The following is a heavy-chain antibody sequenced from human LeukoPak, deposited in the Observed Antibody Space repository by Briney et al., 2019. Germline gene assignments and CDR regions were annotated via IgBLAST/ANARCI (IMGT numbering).Heavy chain of an antibody. Sequence: GKSLRLSCAASGFTFTNYVMNWVRQAPGKGLEWVSSITGTADKTYDADSMKGRFTISRDNSKNTLSLQMSSLRVEDTAIYYCARRGGSRGWGAFDIWGQGTIVTVSS. CDR3: ARRGGSRGWGAFDI. CDR2: ITGTADKT. CDR1: GFTFTNYV. J-gene: IGHJ3*02. D-gene: IGHD6-19*01. V-gene: IGHV3-23*01.